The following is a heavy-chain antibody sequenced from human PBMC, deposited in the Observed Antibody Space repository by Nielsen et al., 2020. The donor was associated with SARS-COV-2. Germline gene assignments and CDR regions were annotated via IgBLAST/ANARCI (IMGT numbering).Heavy chain of an antibody. CDR1: GFTFSDYY. V-gene: IGHV3-11*04. CDR2: ISSSGSTI. CDR3: ARESIAAQDY. Sequence: GESLKISCAASGFTFSDYYMSWIRQAPGKGLKWVSYISSSGSTIYYADSVKGRFTISRDNAKNSLYLQMNSLRAEDTAVYYCARESIAAQDYWGQGTLVTVSS. D-gene: IGHD6-13*01. J-gene: IGHJ4*02.